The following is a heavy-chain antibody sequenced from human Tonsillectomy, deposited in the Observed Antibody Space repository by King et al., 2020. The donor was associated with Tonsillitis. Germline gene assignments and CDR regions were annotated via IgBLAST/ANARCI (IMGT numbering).Heavy chain of an antibody. D-gene: IGHD3-9*01. V-gene: IGHV3-33*01. Sequence: VQLVESGGGVVQPGRSLRLSCAASGFTFSSDGMHLVRPAPGKGLEWVAGIWYEVSTIYYADSVKGRFTISRDNSKNTLYLQMNSLRAEDTAVYYCARRFSDWAPYFDYWGQGTLVTVSS. CDR2: IWYEVSTI. J-gene: IGHJ4*02. CDR1: GFTFSSDG. CDR3: ARRFSDWAPYFDY.